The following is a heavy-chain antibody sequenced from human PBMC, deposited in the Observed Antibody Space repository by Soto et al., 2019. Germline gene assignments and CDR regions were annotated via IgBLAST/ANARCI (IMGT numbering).Heavy chain of an antibody. J-gene: IGHJ4*02. D-gene: IGHD3-10*01. V-gene: IGHV4-34*01. CDR3: ARRAYGSGSYYKAPFDY. CDR1: GGSFSGYY. CDR2: INHSGST. Sequence: SETLSLTCAVYGGSFSGYYWSWIRQPPGKGLEWIGEINHSGSTNYNPSLKSRVTISVDTSKNQFSLKLSSVTAADTAVYYCARRAYGSGSYYKAPFDYWGQGTLVTVSS.